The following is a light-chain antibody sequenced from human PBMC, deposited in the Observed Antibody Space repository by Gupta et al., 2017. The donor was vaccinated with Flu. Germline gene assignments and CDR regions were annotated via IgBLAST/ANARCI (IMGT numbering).Light chain of an antibody. CDR2: SNN. Sequence: RVSMSCSGSSSNIGANTVNWYQQFPGTAPRLLIHSNNQRPSGVPDRFSASKSGTSASLAISGLQSEDEADYYCASWDDSLKGWVFGGGTRLTVL. CDR1: SSNIGANT. CDR3: ASWDDSLKGWV. V-gene: IGLV1-44*01. J-gene: IGLJ3*02.